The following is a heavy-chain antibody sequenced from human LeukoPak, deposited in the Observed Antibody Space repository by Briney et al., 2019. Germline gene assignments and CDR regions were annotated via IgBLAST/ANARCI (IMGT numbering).Heavy chain of an antibody. CDR3: ASIAARPGVFDI. Sequence: TLSLTCTVSGGSISSGSYYWSWIRQPAGKGLEWIGRIYTSGSTNYNPSLKSRVTISVDTSKNQFSLKLSSVTAADTAVYYCASIAARPGVFDIWGQGTMVTVSS. V-gene: IGHV4-61*02. D-gene: IGHD6-6*01. CDR1: GGSISSGSYY. J-gene: IGHJ3*02. CDR2: IYTSGST.